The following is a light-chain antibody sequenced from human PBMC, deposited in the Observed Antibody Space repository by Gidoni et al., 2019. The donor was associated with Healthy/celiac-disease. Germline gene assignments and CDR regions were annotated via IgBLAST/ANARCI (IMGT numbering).Light chain of an antibody. J-gene: IGKJ5*01. CDR3: MQALQTPFT. CDR2: LGS. V-gene: IGKV2-28*01. Sequence: IVRTQSPLSLPVTPGEPDSISCRSSQSLLHSNGYSYLDWYLQKPGQSPQLLIYLGSNRASGVPDRFSGSGSGTDFTLKISRVEAEDVGVYYCMQALQTPFTFGQGTRLEIK. CDR1: QSLLHSNGYSY.